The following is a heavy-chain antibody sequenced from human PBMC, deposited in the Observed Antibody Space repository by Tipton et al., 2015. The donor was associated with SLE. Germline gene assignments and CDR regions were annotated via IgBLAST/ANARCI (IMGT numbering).Heavy chain of an antibody. J-gene: IGHJ4*02. V-gene: IGHV1-2*02. CDR2: INPNSGVT. D-gene: IGHD5-18*01. CDR1: GYSFTGHY. Sequence: QVQLVQSGAEVKKPGASVKVSCKASGYSFTGHYLHWVRQAPGQGLEWMGEINPNSGVTKYAQRSQGRVTMTRDTSISTAYMEVTGLRSDDTAVYYCARDLAVEGEYSYGFDWGQGTLVTVSS. CDR3: ARDLAVEGEYSYGFD.